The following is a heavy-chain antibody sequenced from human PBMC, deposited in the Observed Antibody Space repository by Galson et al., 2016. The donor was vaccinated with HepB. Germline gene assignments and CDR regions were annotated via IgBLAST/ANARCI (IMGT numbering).Heavy chain of an antibody. CDR2: IYYSGST. Sequence: LSLTCTVSGGSISSYYWSWIRQPPGKGLEWIGYIYYSGSTNYNPSLKSRVTISVDTSKNQFSLKLSSVTAADTAVYYCARETRWSGYYYYGMGVWGQGTTVTVSS. J-gene: IGHJ6*02. CDR3: ARETRWSGYYYYGMGV. D-gene: IGHD4-23*01. CDR1: GGSISSYY. V-gene: IGHV4-59*01.